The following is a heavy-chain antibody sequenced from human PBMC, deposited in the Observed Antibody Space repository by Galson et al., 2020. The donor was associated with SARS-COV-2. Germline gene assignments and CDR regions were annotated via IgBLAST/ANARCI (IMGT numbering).Heavy chain of an antibody. V-gene: IGHV3-30*04. CDR3: AGDPLAASDALDI. D-gene: IGHD6-25*01. CDR2: ISYDGSNK. CDR1: GFTFSSYA. J-gene: IGHJ3*02. Sequence: GGSLRLSCAASGFTFSSYAMHWVRQAPGKGLEWVAVISYDGSNKYYADSVKGRFTISRDNSKNTLYLKMNSLRAEDTAVYYCAGDPLAASDALDIWGQGTMVTVSS.